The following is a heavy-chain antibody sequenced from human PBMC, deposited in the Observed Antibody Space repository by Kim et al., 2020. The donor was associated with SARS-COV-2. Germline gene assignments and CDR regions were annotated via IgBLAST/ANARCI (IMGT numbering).Heavy chain of an antibody. D-gene: IGHD2-15*01. V-gene: IGHV3-30*01. Sequence: KYDADSMKGRIPISRDNAKNTLYLQMTSLRAEDTAVYYCARSDGYSYFDYWGQGTLVTVSS. CDR3: ARSDGYSYFDY. CDR2: K. J-gene: IGHJ4*02.